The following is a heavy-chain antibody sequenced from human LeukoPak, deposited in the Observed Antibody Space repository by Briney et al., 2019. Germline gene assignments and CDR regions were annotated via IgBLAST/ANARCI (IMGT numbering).Heavy chain of an antibody. D-gene: IGHD2-2*01. CDR2: IDYSGYT. J-gene: IGHJ5*02. CDR3: TTCAPNRYWFAP. V-gene: IGHV4-59*08. Sequence: SETLSLTCNISECSISHDYWVGVRQPPGKGLEGIAYIDYSGYTDYNPSVKSRVTMSIDTSKGQFTLHLRSVSAADTAIYYCTTCAPNRYWFAPWGQGIQVTVSS. CDR1: ECSISHDY.